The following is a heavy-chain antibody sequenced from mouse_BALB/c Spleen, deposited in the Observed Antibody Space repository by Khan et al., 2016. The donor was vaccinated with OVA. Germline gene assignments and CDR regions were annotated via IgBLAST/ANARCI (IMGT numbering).Heavy chain of an antibody. CDR1: GYSFTLYY. D-gene: IGHD2-14*01. CDR2: VNPNTDNI. V-gene: IGHV1-26*01. J-gene: IGHJ3*01. CDR3: AKGYDFFAS. Sequence: EVQLKESGPDLVKPGASVKLSCKASGYSFTLYYMSWVKQSHGKSLEWIGRVNPNTDNINYNQEFKGKAILTVDKSSNTAYMELRRLTSEDSADYSCAKGYDFFASWGQGTLVTVSA.